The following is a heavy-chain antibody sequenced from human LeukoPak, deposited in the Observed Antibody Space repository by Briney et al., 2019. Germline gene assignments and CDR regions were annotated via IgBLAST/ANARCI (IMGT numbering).Heavy chain of an antibody. Sequence: GGSLRLSCAASGFTFNTFWMSWVRQTPGKGLEWAANIKEDGTKKYYVDSVKGRFTISRDNAENSLYLQMNSLRAEDTAVYYWARDAAGYDPWGQGTLVTVSS. D-gene: IGHD6-13*01. CDR3: ARDAAGYDP. J-gene: IGHJ5*02. CDR2: IKEDGTKK. CDR1: GFTFNTFW. V-gene: IGHV3-7*01.